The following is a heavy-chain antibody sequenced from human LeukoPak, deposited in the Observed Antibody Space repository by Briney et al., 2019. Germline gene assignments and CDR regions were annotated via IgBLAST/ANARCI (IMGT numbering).Heavy chain of an antibody. D-gene: IGHD2-21*02. V-gene: IGHV5-51*01. CDR2: IYPGDSDT. Sequence: GESLKISCKASGYRFSNYWIGWVRQMPGKGLEWMGIIYPGDSDTRYGLSSQGQVTISADESISTAYLQWSSLRASDSAMYYCARSADVVTTMIPSLDYWGQGTLVTVSS. CDR3: ARSADVVTTMIPSLDY. CDR1: GYRFSNYW. J-gene: IGHJ4*02.